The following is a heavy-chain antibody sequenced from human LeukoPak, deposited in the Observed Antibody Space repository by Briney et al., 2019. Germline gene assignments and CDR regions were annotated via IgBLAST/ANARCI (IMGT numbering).Heavy chain of an antibody. J-gene: IGHJ4*02. CDR3: ARAGYGDSDFDY. V-gene: IGHV4-34*01. CDR1: GGSFSGYY. D-gene: IGHD4-17*01. CDR2: INHSGST. Sequence: SETLSLTCAVYGGSFSGYYWSWIRQPPGKGLEWIGEINHSGSTYYNPSLKSRVTISVDTSKNQFSLKLSSVTAADTAVYYCARAGYGDSDFDYWGQGTLVTASS.